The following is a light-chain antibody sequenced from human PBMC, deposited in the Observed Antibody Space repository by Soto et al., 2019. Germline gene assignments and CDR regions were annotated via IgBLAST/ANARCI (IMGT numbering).Light chain of an antibody. Sequence: EIVLTQSPGTLSLSPGERATLSCRAIQSVSGNYLAWYQQRPGQAPRLLIYGASSRATGIPDRFSGSGSGTDFTLTISRMESEDFAVYYCQQYGSSRWTFGQGTKVDIK. CDR2: GAS. CDR1: QSVSGNY. V-gene: IGKV3-20*01. J-gene: IGKJ1*01. CDR3: QQYGSSRWT.